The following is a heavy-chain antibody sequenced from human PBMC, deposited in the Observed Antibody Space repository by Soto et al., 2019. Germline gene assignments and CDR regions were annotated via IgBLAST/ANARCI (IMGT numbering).Heavy chain of an antibody. CDR3: VSGSFPNWFDP. CDR1: GFSLSTTGAG. Sequence: QITLKESGPTLVKPTQTPTLTCTFSGFSLSTTGAGVGWIRQPPEKALEWLALLYWDGNKRYSPSLESRLTIAKDTSKNQVVLTMSNMDPVDTATYYCVSGSFPNWFDPWGQGILVIVSS. V-gene: IGHV2-5*02. J-gene: IGHJ5*02. D-gene: IGHD3-10*01. CDR2: LYWDGNK.